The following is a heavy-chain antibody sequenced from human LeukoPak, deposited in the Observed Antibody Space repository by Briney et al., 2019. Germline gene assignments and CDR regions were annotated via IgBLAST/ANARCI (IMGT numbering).Heavy chain of an antibody. CDR2: TYYRSKWLY. CDR3: ARRYSGNYYFDY. CDR1: GDSVSSNNAA. V-gene: IGHV6-1*01. J-gene: IGHJ4*02. D-gene: IGHD1-26*01. Sequence: SQTLSLTCALSGDSVSSNNAAWNWIRQSPSRGLEWLGTTYYRSKWLYDYAISVKSRITISPDAFKNQFSLQLSSVTPEDTAIYYCARRYSGNYYFDYWGQGTQVTVSA.